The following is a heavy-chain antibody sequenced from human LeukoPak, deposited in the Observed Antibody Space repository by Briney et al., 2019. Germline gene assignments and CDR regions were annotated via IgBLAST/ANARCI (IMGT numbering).Heavy chain of an antibody. Sequence: PGGSLRLSCAASGFTFSSYVMHWLRQAPGKGLEWVAFIQYDGSEKYYLDSVKGRFTISRDNSKNTLYLQMNSLRAEDTAVYYCAKDLESSSRAYYFDYWGQGTLVTVSS. CDR1: GFTFSSYV. J-gene: IGHJ4*02. D-gene: IGHD6-6*01. CDR3: AKDLESSSRAYYFDY. V-gene: IGHV3-30*02. CDR2: IQYDGSEK.